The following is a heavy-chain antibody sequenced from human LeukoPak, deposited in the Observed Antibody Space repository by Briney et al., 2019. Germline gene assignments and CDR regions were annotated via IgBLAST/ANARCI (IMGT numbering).Heavy chain of an antibody. CDR1: EFTFSSYA. CDR3: AKNSPRYCGGDCPLDS. CDR2: ITGSGGST. J-gene: IGHJ4*02. V-gene: IGHV3-23*01. D-gene: IGHD2-21*02. Sequence: GGSLRLSCAASEFTFSSYAMTWVRQAPGKGLEWVSAITGSGGSTYYADSVEGRFTISRDNFKNMLYLQMDSLRAEDTALYYCAKNSPRYCGGDCPLDSWGQGTLVTVSS.